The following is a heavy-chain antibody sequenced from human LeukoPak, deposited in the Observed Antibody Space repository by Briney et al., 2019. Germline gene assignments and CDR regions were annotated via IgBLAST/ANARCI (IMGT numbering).Heavy chain of an antibody. J-gene: IGHJ4*02. CDR3: ARGSSKIVDY. V-gene: IGHV3-7*01. Sequence: PGGCLRLSCAASGFTFSTSWMAWVRQAPGKGLEWVANMNRDGTDRYYVGSVRGRFTISRDNAENSLYLQMNSLRSEDTAVYYCARGSSKIVDYWGQGTLVTVSS. CDR2: MNRDGTDR. D-gene: IGHD3-22*01. CDR1: GFTFSTSW.